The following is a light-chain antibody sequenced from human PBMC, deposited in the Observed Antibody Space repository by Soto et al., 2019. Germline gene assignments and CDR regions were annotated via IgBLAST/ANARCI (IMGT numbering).Light chain of an antibody. CDR3: QHYGSSPYT. CDR2: GAF. J-gene: IGKJ2*01. V-gene: IGKV3-20*01. Sequence: EIVLTQSPDTLSLSPGERATLSCRASQSVVSSYLGWYQQKVGQAPRLLIYGAFNRATGIPDRFSGSGSGTDFTLTISRLEPEDCAAYYCQHYGSSPYTFGQGTKLEIK. CDR1: QSVVSSY.